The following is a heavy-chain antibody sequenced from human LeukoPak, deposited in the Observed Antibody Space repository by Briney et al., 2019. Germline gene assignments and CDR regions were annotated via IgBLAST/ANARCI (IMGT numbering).Heavy chain of an antibody. Sequence: PGGSLRLFCAASGFTFGSYGMSRVRQAPGKGLEWVSVIIGSGGFTYYADSVKGRFTISRDISRSTLFLEMNSLRAEDTALYYCAKVATVGPGRYFDYWGQGTLVTVSS. CDR1: GFTFGSYG. V-gene: IGHV3-23*01. J-gene: IGHJ4*02. CDR3: AKVATVGPGRYFDY. CDR2: IIGSGGFT. D-gene: IGHD5-12*01.